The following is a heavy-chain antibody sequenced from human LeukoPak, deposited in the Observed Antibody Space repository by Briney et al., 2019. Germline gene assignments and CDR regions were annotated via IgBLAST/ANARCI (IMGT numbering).Heavy chain of an antibody. J-gene: IGHJ4*02. CDR2: ISSSGSTI. Sequence: PGGSLRLSCAASGFTFSSYEINWVRQAPGKGLEWVSYISSSGSTIYYADSVKGRFTISRDNAKNSLYLQMNSLRAEDTAVYYCARDWWRAAGGMDYWGQGTLVTVSS. CDR3: ARDWWRAAGGMDY. V-gene: IGHV3-48*03. D-gene: IGHD6-13*01. CDR1: GFTFSSYE.